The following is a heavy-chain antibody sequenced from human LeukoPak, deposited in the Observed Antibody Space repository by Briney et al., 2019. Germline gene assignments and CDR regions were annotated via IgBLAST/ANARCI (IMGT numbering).Heavy chain of an antibody. D-gene: IGHD1-26*01. CDR3: AKGPRRRELDY. CDR2: ISYDGSNK. V-gene: IGHV3-30*18. CDR1: GFTFSSYG. Sequence: GSLRLSCAASGFTFSSYGMHWVRQAPGKGLEWVAVISYDGSNKYYADSVKGRFTISRDNSKNTLYLQMNSLRAEDTAVYYCAKGPRRRELDYWGQGTLVTVSS. J-gene: IGHJ4*02.